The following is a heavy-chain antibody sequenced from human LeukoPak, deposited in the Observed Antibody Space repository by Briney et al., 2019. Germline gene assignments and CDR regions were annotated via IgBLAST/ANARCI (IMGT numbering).Heavy chain of an antibody. Sequence: GGSLRLSCAASGFTFSSYGIHWVRQAPGKGLEWVAFIRYDGSNKYYADSVKGRFPISRDNSKNTLYLQMNSLRAEDTAVYCCAKARSYYDSSGYDYWGQGTLVTVSS. CDR3: AKARSYYDSSGYDY. J-gene: IGHJ4*02. CDR1: GFTFSSYG. D-gene: IGHD3-22*01. V-gene: IGHV3-30*02. CDR2: IRYDGSNK.